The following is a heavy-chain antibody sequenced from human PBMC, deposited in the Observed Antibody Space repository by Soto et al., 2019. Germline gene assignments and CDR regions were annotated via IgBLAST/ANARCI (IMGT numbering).Heavy chain of an antibody. CDR2: ISGSGGST. D-gene: IGHD6-19*01. J-gene: IGHJ4*02. Sequence: GGSLRLSCAASGFIFSSYAMSWVRQAPGEGLEWVSTISGSGGSTYYADTVKGRFTISRDNSKNTMFLQMNSLRAEDTAVYYCAKGYSSGWTFDYWGPGTLVTVS. CDR3: AKGYSSGWTFDY. V-gene: IGHV3-23*01. CDR1: GFIFSSYA.